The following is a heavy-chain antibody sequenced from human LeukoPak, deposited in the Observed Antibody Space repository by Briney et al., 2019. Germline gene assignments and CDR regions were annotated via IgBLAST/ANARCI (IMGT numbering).Heavy chain of an antibody. D-gene: IGHD3-10*01. V-gene: IGHV3-30*02. Sequence: PGGSLRLSCAASGFTFSSYGMHWVRQAPGKGLEWVAFIRYDGSNKYYADSVKGRFTISRDNSKNTLYLQMNSLRAEDTAVYYCANGYGSGGHNDAFDIWGQGTMVTVSS. J-gene: IGHJ3*02. CDR2: IRYDGSNK. CDR3: ANGYGSGGHNDAFDI. CDR1: GFTFSSYG.